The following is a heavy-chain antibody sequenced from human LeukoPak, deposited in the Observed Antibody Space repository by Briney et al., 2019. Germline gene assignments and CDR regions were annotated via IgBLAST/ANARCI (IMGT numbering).Heavy chain of an antibody. CDR2: INPHSGKS. V-gene: IGHV1-8*01. J-gene: IGHJ2*01. CDR1: GYSFTSFD. Sequence: GASVKVSCTSSGYSFTSFDINWVRQASGQGLEWMGWINPHSGKSGVEQKFQGRVILTSNTSISTVYMELSSLRSEDSAIYYCARRNRAYWYFDLWGRGTPVTVSS. CDR3: ARRNRAYWYFDL. D-gene: IGHD1-14*01.